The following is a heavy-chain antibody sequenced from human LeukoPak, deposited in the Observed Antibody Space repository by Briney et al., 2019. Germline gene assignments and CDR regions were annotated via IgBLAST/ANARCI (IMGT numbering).Heavy chain of an antibody. Sequence: PGGSLRLSCAASGFTFDDYAIHWVQQAPGKGLEWVSGISWNSGSIGYADSVKGRFTISRDNAKNSLYLQMNGLRVEDTALYYCAKAEGYSSGWYPDWGQGTLVTVSS. CDR3: AKAEGYSSGWYPD. J-gene: IGHJ4*02. CDR1: GFTFDDYA. CDR2: ISWNSGSI. V-gene: IGHV3-9*01. D-gene: IGHD6-19*01.